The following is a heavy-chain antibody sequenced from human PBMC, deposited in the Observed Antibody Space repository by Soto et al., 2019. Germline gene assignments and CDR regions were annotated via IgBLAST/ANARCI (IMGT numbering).Heavy chain of an antibody. CDR1: AFTFSSYS. V-gene: IGHV3-21*01. CDR3: ARELIVGPAEYFQH. D-gene: IGHD1-26*01. Sequence: EVQLVESGGGLVKPGGSLRLSCAASAFTFSSYSMNWVRQAPGKGLEWVSSILRSSRYIYYADSVKGRFTISRDNAKNSLYLQMNSLRAEDTAVYYCARELIVGPAEYFQHWGQGTLVTVSS. CDR2: ILRSSRYI. J-gene: IGHJ1*01.